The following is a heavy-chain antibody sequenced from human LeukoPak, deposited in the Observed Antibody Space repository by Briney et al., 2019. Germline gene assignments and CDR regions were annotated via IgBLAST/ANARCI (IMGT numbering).Heavy chain of an antibody. CDR2: INHSGST. V-gene: IGHV4-34*01. CDR1: GGSFSGYY. CDR3: ARGRSNPRLSFGY. J-gene: IGHJ4*02. Sequence: SETLSLTCAVNGGSFSGYYWSWIRQPPGKGLEWIGEINHSGSTNYNPSLKSRVTISVDTSKNQFSLKLSSVTAADTAVYYCARGRSNPRLSFGYWGQGTLVTVSS. D-gene: IGHD4-11*01.